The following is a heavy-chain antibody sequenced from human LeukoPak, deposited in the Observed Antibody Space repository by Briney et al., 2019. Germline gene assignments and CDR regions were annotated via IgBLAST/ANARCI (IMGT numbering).Heavy chain of an antibody. J-gene: IGHJ4*02. V-gene: IGHV4-61*02. D-gene: IGHD6-13*01. Sequence: SQTLSLTCTVSGGSISSGGYYWSWIRQPAGKGLEWIGRIYTSGSTNYNPSLKSRVTISVDTSKNQFSLKLSSVTAADTAVYYCARGGQQLVSLDYWGQGTLVTVSS. CDR3: ARGGQQLVSLDY. CDR1: GGSISSGGYY. CDR2: IYTSGST.